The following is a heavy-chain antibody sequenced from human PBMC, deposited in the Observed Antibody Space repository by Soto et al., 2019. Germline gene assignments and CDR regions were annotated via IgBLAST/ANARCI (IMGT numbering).Heavy chain of an antibody. CDR2: IQQDGSEK. CDR3: ARVRVYYDSSGIFDY. D-gene: IGHD3-22*01. J-gene: IGHJ4*02. V-gene: IGHV3-7*03. Sequence: EVQLVESGGGLVQPGGSLRLSCAASGFTFSSYWMSWVRQAPGKGLEWVANIQQDGSEKYYVDSVKGRFTISRDNAKNSLYLQMNSLRAEDTAVYYCARVRVYYDSSGIFDYWGQGTLVPVSS. CDR1: GFTFSSYW.